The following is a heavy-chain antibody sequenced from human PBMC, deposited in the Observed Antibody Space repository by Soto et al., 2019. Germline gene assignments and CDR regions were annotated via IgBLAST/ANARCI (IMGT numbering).Heavy chain of an antibody. D-gene: IGHD5-18*01. V-gene: IGHV4-59*08. CDR1: GGSISSYY. Sequence: QVQLQESGPGLVKPSETLSLTCTVSGGSISSYYWSWIRQPPGKGLEWIGYIYYSGSTNYNPSLRRLVTIAVATSQNRFSLKLSSVTAADTAVYYCARRYGSCFDYWGQGTLVTVSS. CDR3: ARRYGSCFDY. J-gene: IGHJ4*02. CDR2: IYYSGST.